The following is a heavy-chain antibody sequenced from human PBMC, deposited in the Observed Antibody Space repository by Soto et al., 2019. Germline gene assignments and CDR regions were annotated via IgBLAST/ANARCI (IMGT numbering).Heavy chain of an antibody. CDR1: GGSISSYY. J-gene: IGHJ5*02. CDR3: ARASPNLFDP. Sequence: PSETLSLTCTVSGGSISSYYWSLIRQPPGKGLEWIGYIYYSGSTNYNPSLKSRVTISVDTSKNQFSLKLSSVTAADTAVYYCARASPNLFDPWGQGTLVTVSS. CDR2: IYYSGST. V-gene: IGHV4-59*01.